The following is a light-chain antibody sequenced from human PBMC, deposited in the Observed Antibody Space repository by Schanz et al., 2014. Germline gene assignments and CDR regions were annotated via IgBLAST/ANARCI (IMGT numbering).Light chain of an antibody. V-gene: IGKV1-5*01. Sequence: DIQMTQSPSTLSASVGDRVTITCRASQTIFRWLAWYQQKPGKAPKLLIYDASSLESGVPSRFSGSGSGTEFTLTISSLQSEDFAIYYCQQYINWPHLSFGGGTKVEIK. CDR3: QQYINWPHLS. CDR1: QTIFRW. J-gene: IGKJ4*01. CDR2: DAS.